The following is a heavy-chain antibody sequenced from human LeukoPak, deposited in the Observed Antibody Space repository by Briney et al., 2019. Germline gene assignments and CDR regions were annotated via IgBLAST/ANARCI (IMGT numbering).Heavy chain of an antibody. Sequence: SGHTLVNPTQTLTLTCTFSGFSLITNRVAVGWIRQPPGMAMQWLALIYGNDDKRYSPSLKSRLTITKDTSKNQVVLTMTNMDPVDTATYYCAHASDGITAWSHNWGQGTLVT. D-gene: IGHD1-20*01. CDR3: AHASDGITAWSHN. J-gene: IGHJ4*02. CDR1: GFSLITNRVA. V-gene: IGHV2-5*01. CDR2: IYGNDDK.